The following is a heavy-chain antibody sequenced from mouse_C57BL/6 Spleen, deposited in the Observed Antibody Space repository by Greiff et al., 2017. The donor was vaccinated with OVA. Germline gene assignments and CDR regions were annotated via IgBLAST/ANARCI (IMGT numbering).Heavy chain of an antibody. Sequence: QVQLQQPGAELVMPGASVKLSCTASGYTFTSYWMHWVKQRPGQGLEWIGEIDPSDSYTNYTQKFKGQSTLTVDKSSSTAYMQLSSLTSEDSAVYYCERCYYGIHCYFDVWGTGTTVTVSS. J-gene: IGHJ1*03. D-gene: IGHD1-1*01. CDR2: IDPSDSYT. V-gene: IGHV1-69*01. CDR3: ERCYYGIHCYFDV. CDR1: GYTFTSYW.